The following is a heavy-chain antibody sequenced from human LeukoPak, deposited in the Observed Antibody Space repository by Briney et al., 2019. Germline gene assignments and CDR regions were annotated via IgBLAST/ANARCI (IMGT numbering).Heavy chain of an antibody. V-gene: IGHV1-69*13. J-gene: IGHJ5*02. Sequence: GASVKVSFKASGGTFSSYAISWVRQAPGQGLEWMGGIIPIFGTANYAQKFQGRVTITADESTSTAYMELSSLRSEDTAVYYCARANSPRWELLGWFDPWGQGTLVTVSS. CDR1: GGTFSSYA. CDR2: IIPIFGTA. CDR3: ARANSPRWELLGWFDP. D-gene: IGHD1-26*01.